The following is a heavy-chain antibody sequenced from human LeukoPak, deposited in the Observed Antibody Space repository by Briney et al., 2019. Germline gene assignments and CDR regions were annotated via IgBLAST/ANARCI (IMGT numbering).Heavy chain of an antibody. J-gene: IGHJ4*02. D-gene: IGHD3/OR15-3a*01. CDR3: ARGRPDFRTNFYTFFVDS. Sequence: SSETLSLTCTVSGGSISSSSYYWGWIRQPPGKGLEWIGHIYYSGSTNYNPSLKSRVAISLDTSKNQFSLKLSSVTAADTAIYYCARGRPDFRTNFYTFFVDSWGRGTLVTVSS. CDR2: IYYSGST. V-gene: IGHV4-61*05. CDR1: GGSISSSSYY.